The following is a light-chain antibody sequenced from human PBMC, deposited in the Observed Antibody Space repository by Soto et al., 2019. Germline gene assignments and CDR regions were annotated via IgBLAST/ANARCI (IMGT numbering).Light chain of an antibody. CDR1: QSVSNNY. CDR2: GAS. V-gene: IGKV3-20*01. J-gene: IGKJ4*02. CDR3: QQYGSTGT. Sequence: EIVLTQSPGTLSLSPGERATLSCKASQSVSNNYLPWYLQKPGQAPRLLIYGASNRATGIPDRFSGSGSGRDFTLIISRLAPEDFAVYYCQQYGSTGTFGRGTKMEIK.